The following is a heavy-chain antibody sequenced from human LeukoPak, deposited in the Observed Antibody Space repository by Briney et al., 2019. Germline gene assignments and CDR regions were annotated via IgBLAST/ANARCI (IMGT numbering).Heavy chain of an antibody. V-gene: IGHV4-39*07. D-gene: IGHD3-3*01. Sequence: PSETLSLTCTVSGGSISSSSYYWGWIRQPPGKGLEWIGSIYYSGSTYYNPSLKSRVTISVDTSKNQFSLKLSSVTAADTAVYYCARGGERDFWSGYLTRYWWFDPWGQGTLVTVSS. CDR2: IYYSGST. CDR1: GGSISSSSYY. CDR3: ARGGERDFWSGYLTRYWWFDP. J-gene: IGHJ5*02.